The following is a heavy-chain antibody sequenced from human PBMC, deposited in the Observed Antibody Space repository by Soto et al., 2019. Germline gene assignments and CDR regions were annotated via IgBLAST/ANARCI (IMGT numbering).Heavy chain of an antibody. J-gene: IGHJ5*02. Sequence: SVKVSCKASGGTFSSYTISWVRQAPGQGLEWMGRIIPILGITNYAQKLQGRVTITADKSTSTAYMELSSLRAEDTAVYHCVKEGYYYDSSGYYYGWFDPWGQGTLVTVSS. CDR2: IIPILGIT. D-gene: IGHD3-22*01. V-gene: IGHV1-69*04. CDR1: GGTFSSYT. CDR3: VKEGYYYDSSGYYYGWFDP.